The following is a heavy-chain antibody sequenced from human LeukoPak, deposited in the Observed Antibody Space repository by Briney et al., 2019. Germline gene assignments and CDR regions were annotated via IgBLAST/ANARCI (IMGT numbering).Heavy chain of an antibody. CDR2: IYHSGST. D-gene: IGHD3-3*01. CDR1: GGSFTVYY. V-gene: IGHV4-34*01. J-gene: IGHJ5*02. CDR3: AGGLRDFWSGALRPNWFEP. Sequence: LESLCLTSAVYGGSFTVYYCSCIRATPGEGLEWIGEIYHSGSTKYNPSLKSRVTISVDTSKNQSSLKLSSVTAADTAVYYCAGGLRDFWSGALRPNWFEPWGQGTMVTV.